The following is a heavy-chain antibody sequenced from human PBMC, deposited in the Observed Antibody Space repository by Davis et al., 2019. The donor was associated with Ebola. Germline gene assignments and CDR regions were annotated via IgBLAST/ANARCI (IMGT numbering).Heavy chain of an antibody. CDR1: GFTFSSYS. J-gene: IGHJ4*02. Sequence: PGGSLRLSCAASGFTFSSYSMNWVRQAPGKGLEWVSSISSSSSYIYYADSVKGRFTISRDNAKNSLYLQMNSLRAEDTAVYYCARGYDYVWGSYRTAFDYWGQGTLVTVSS. CDR3: ARGYDYVWGSYRTAFDY. CDR2: ISSSSSYI. V-gene: IGHV3-21*01. D-gene: IGHD3-16*02.